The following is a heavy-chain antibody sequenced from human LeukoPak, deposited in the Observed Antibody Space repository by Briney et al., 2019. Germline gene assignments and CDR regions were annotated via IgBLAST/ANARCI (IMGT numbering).Heavy chain of an antibody. CDR2: IYSGGST. D-gene: IGHD3-22*01. V-gene: IGHV3-66*01. J-gene: IGHJ4*02. CDR3: ARVSSYYDSSGYLGY. CDR1: GFTVSSNY. Sequence: GGSLRLSCAASGFTVSSNYMSWVRQAPGKGLEWVSVIYSGGSTYYADSVKGRFTISRDNSKNTLYLQMNSLRAEDTAVYYCARVSSYYDSSGYLGYWGQGTLVTVSS.